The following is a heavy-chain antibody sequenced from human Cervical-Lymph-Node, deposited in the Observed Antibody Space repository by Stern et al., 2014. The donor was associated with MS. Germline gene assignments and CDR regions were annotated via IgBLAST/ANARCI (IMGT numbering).Heavy chain of an antibody. D-gene: IGHD2-2*01. CDR1: GDAIRNYA. CDR3: ARSDVPAAVASIDY. J-gene: IGHJ4*02. V-gene: IGHV1-69*01. CDR2: PIPLFGTA. Sequence: QMQLVQSGAEVKNPWSSVIVSCKASGDAIRNYAFSWVRQAPGQGLEWMGGPIPLFGTANYAQNFRGRVTITADDSTSTVYMELSSLMSEDTAVYYCARSDVPAAVASIDYWGQGTLVTVSS.